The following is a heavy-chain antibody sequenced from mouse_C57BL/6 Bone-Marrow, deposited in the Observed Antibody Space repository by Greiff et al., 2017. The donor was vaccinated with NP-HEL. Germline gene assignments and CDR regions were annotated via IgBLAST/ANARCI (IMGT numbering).Heavy chain of an antibody. CDR2: IRSKSNNYAT. CDR1: GFSFNTYA. V-gene: IGHV10-1*01. D-gene: IGHD4-1*01. Sequence: SGGGLVQPKGSLKLSCAASGFSFNTYAMNWVRQAPGKGLEWVARIRSKSNNYATYYADSVKDRFTISRDDSESMLYLQMNNLKTEDTAMYYCVRQTGTYYYAMDYWGQGTSVTVSS. CDR3: VRQTGTYYYAMDY. J-gene: IGHJ4*01.